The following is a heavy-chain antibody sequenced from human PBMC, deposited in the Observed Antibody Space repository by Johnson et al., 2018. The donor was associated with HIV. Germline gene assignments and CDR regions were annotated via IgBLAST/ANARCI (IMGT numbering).Heavy chain of an antibody. V-gene: IGHV3-30*18. CDR1: GFTFSSYG. CDR2: ISYDGSNK. CDR3: AKEYLGRWAHDYYDSSGSDDAFDI. Sequence: QEQLVESGGGVVQPGRSLRLSCAASGFTFSSYGMHWVRQAPGKGLEWVAVISYDGSNKYYADSVKGRFTISRDNSKNMLYLQMKSLRAEDTAVYNCAKEYLGRWAHDYYDSSGSDDAFDIWGQGTMVTVSS. J-gene: IGHJ3*02. D-gene: IGHD3-22*01.